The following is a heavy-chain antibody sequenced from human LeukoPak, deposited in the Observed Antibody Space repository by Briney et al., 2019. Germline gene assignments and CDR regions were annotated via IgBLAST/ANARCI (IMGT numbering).Heavy chain of an antibody. D-gene: IGHD2-2*01. CDR3: ASDGPTAAPFDY. V-gene: IGHV1-46*01. J-gene: IGHJ4*02. CDR2: INPSGGST. Sequence: GASVKVSCKASGYRFTSYDMHWVRQAPGQGLEWMGIINPSGGSTSYAQRFQGRVAMTRDTSTTTVYMEVNSLTSEDTAVYFCASDGPTAAPFDYWGQGTLVTVSS. CDR1: GYRFTSYD.